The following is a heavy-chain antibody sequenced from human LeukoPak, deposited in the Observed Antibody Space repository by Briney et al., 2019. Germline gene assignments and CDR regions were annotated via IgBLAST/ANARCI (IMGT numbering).Heavy chain of an antibody. CDR1: GRSISSYW. D-gene: IGHD6-13*01. CDR2: VFDSGST. J-gene: IGHJ4*02. CDR3: ARGYSSSWNYFDY. V-gene: IGHV4-59*07. Sequence: PSDTLSLTCTVSGRSISSYWWRWIRPPPGEGLEWIGYVFDSGSTNYNPSLKSRVTVSLDTSKKQFSLKLSSVTAADTVVYYCARGYSSSWNYFDYWGQGTLVTVSS.